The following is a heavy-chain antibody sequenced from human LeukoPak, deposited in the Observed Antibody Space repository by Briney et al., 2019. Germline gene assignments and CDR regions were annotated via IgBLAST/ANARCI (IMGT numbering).Heavy chain of an antibody. CDR2: IYYSGST. D-gene: IGHD2-2*01. Sequence: SETLSLTCAVSGASISTYFWRSIRQPPGKGLEWIGYIYYSGSTNYNPSLKSRVTISLDTSKNQISLKVSSVTAADTAVYYCANSPSSFAPKSYYGLDVWGQGTTVTVSS. CDR1: GASISTYF. J-gene: IGHJ6*02. CDR3: ANSPSSFAPKSYYGLDV. V-gene: IGHV4-59*01.